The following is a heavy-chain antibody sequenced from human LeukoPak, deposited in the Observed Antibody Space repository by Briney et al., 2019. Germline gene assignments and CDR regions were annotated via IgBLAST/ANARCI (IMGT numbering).Heavy chain of an antibody. CDR2: ISAGGDFV. V-gene: IGHV3-23*01. CDR1: GFPFSTHS. D-gene: IGHD6-13*01. CDR3: ASRAAGTTHFVFDY. Sequence: GGSLRLSCAASGFPFSTHSLNWVRQAPGKGLEWVSSISAGGDFVYYGDSVKGRFTMPRDNSKNTLYLQMNSLRAEDTAVYYCASRAAGTTHFVFDYWGQGTLVTVSS. J-gene: IGHJ4*02.